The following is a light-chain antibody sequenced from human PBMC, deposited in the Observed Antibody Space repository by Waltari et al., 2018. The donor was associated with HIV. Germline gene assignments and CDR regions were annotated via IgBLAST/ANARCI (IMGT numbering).Light chain of an antibody. J-gene: IGKJ3*01. CDR2: AVS. V-gene: IGKV1-6*01. CDR3: QQFNGFPFT. CDR1: QAIRND. Sequence: AIQMTQSPTSLSASVGDKVTITCRASQAIRNDLSWYQQRPGKAPSLVIFAVSTLGSGVPSRFSGSASGSDFTLTIHNLQPEDFATYYCQQFNGFPFTFGPGTRVDVK.